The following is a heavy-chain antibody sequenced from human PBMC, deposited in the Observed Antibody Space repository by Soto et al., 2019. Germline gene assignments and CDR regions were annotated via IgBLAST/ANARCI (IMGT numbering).Heavy chain of an antibody. CDR2: ITADGGT. CDR3: AKDKALRLGELSFPLPFCFDY. J-gene: IGHJ4*02. D-gene: IGHD3-16*02. CDR1: EFTVSGHA. Sequence: GGSLRLSCEGSEFTVSGHAMTWIRQAPGKGPEWVSTITADGGTYYADSVKGRFTISRDNSKNTLYLQMNSLRAEDTAVYYCAKDKALRLGELSFPLPFCFDYWGQGTLVTVSS. V-gene: IGHV3-23*01.